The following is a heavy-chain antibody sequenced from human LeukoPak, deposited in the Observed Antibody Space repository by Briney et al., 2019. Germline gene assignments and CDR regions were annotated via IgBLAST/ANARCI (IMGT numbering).Heavy chain of an antibody. CDR1: GYTFTSYY. D-gene: IGHD4-17*01. V-gene: IGHV1-46*01. Sequence: ASVKVSCKASGYTFTSYYMHWVRQAPGQGLEWMGIINPSGGSTSYAKKFQGRVTMTRDTSTSTVYMELTSLRSEDTAVYNCATTHSGDSAPSFDYWAQGTLVTVSS. J-gene: IGHJ4*02. CDR3: ATTHSGDSAPSFDY. CDR2: INPSGGST.